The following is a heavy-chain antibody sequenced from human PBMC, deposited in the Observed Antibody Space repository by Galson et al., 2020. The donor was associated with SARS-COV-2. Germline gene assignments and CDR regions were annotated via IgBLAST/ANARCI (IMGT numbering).Heavy chain of an antibody. J-gene: IGHJ3*02. CDR1: GGSLSSWS. D-gene: IGHD3-22*01. V-gene: IGHV4-59*01. Sequence: ASETLSLTCTVSGGSLSSWSWTWIRQPPGKGLQWIGDLFESGGTNSNPSLWGPVSISADTSKSHFSLKLSSVTAADTAVYYCARVTYYYNNSHQRSYVLDIWGQGTKVRVAS. CDR2: LFESGGT. CDR3: ARVTYYYNNSHQRSYVLDI.